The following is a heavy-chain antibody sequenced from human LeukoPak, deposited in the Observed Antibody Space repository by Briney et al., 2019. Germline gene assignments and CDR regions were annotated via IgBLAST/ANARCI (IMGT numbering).Heavy chain of an antibody. CDR2: TSGSGGST. D-gene: IGHD3-3*01. J-gene: IGHJ4*02. V-gene: IGHV3-23*01. CDR3: AKELRFLEWLLSPLFDY. Sequence: GGSLRLSCAASGFTFSSYAMSWVRQAPGKGLEWVSATSGSGGSTYYADSVKGRFTISRDNSKNTLYLQMNSLRAEDTAVYYCAKELRFLEWLLSPLFDYWGQGTLVTVSS. CDR1: GFTFSSYA.